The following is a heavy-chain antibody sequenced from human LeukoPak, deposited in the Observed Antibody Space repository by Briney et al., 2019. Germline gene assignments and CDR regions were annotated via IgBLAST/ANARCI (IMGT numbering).Heavy chain of an antibody. CDR2: INPSGGT. CDR1: GYSFTNYY. V-gene: IGHV1-46*01. CDR3: ASGWGPMVVSY. D-gene: IGHD2-8*02. Sequence: ASVKVSCKASGYSFTNYYMHWVRHVPGQGPEWMGLINPSGGTKYAQKFQDRVTMTRDMSTSTIYMELSSLRAEDTAVYYCASGWGPMVVSYWGQGTLVTVSS. J-gene: IGHJ4*02.